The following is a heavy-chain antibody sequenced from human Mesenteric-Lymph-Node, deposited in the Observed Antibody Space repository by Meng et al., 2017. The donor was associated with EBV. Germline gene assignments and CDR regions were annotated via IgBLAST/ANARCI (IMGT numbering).Heavy chain of an antibody. J-gene: IGHJ4*02. CDR3: ARGGLTGFDY. Sequence: QEHLVEAGGGLAKPGGSLRLSCDASGFSHSENYVSWLRQAPGKGLEWVSYISSSGARIYYADSFKGRFTISRDIAKNSLYLQMNSLRAEDTAVYYCARGGLTGFDYWGQGTLVTVSS. V-gene: IGHV3-11*01. CDR1: GFSHSENY. D-gene: IGHD7-27*01. CDR2: ISSSGARI.